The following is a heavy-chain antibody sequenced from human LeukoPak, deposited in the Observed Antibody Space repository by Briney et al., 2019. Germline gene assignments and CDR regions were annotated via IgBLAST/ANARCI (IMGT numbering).Heavy chain of an antibody. CDR2: IYTTGTT. D-gene: IGHD6-13*01. Sequence: SETLSLTCSVFRGSMTESTYYWGWIRQPPGKGLEYIGSIYTTGTTYYNPSVESRVTISVDTSKNQFSLKLSSVTAADTAVYYCARRCSSSWLYYYYYGMDVWGQGTTVTVSS. J-gene: IGHJ6*02. V-gene: IGHV4-39*07. CDR3: ARRCSSSWLYYYYYGMDV. CDR1: RGSMTESTYY.